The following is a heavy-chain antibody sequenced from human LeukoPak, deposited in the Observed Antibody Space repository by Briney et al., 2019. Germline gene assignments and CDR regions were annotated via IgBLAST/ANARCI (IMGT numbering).Heavy chain of an antibody. CDR1: GGSFRDSY. D-gene: IGHD5-12*01. CDR2: INHSGST. Sequence: PSETLSLTCAVYGGSFRDSYWTWIRQPPGKGLEWIGEINHSGSTNYNPSLKSRVTISVDTSKNQFSLKLSSVTAADTAVYYCARGPRGYSGYGLLRFDYWGQGTLVSVSS. J-gene: IGHJ4*02. V-gene: IGHV4-34*01. CDR3: ARGPRGYSGYGLLRFDY.